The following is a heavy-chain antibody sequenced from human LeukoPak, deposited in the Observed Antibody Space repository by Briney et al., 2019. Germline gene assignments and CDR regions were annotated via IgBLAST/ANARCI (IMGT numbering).Heavy chain of an antibody. CDR2: ISSDGTTE. V-gene: IGHV3-30-3*01. CDR3: ARGRDSGSFIIDY. J-gene: IGHJ4*02. D-gene: IGHD3-10*01. CDR1: GFTFASYA. Sequence: GGSLRLSCAGSGFTFASYAVHWVRQAPGKRLEWVAFISSDGTTEHYRDSVKGRFTLSRDNSKNTVSLQMNSLGTEDTAVYYCARGRDSGSFIIDYWSQGTLVTVSS.